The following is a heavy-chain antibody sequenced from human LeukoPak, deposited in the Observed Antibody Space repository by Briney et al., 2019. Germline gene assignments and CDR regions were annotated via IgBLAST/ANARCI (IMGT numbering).Heavy chain of an antibody. J-gene: IGHJ3*02. V-gene: IGHV3-48*03. Sequence: GGSLRLSCAASRXTFSSYEMNWVRQAPGKGQEWVSYISGSGIKHYADSVKGRFTISRDNAKNSLYLQMNSLRVEDTAVYYCAREDTGVAFDIWGQGTTVTV. CDR3: AREDTGVAFDI. CDR2: ISGSGIK. CDR1: RXTFSSYE. D-gene: IGHD2-8*01.